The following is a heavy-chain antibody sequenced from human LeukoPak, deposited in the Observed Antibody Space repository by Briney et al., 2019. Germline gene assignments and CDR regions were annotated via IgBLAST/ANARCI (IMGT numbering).Heavy chain of an antibody. CDR3: AKLTLLGYCSGGSCYDRRVFDY. V-gene: IGHV3-21*04. Sequence: PGGSLRLSCAASGFSFSSYRMNWVRQAPGKGLEWVSSVSNSGDYIHYADSVKGRFTISRDNSKNSLYLQMNSLRAEDTAVYYCAKLTLLGYCSGGSCYDRRVFDYWGQGTLVTVSS. CDR1: GFSFSSYR. D-gene: IGHD2-15*01. CDR2: VSNSGDYI. J-gene: IGHJ4*02.